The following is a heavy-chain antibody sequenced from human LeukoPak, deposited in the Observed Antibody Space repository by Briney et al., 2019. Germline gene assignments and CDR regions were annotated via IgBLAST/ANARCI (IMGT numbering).Heavy chain of an antibody. V-gene: IGHV3-7*03. CDR2: LNQDGSEK. CDR3: VRGLYGY. D-gene: IGHD4-17*01. Sequence: GGSLRLSCGASGFTFSTSWMIWVRQAPGKGLEWVANLNQDGSEKYYVDSVKGRFTISRDNGRNSLHLQMDSLRVEDTAVYYCVRGLYGYWGQGTLVTVSS. CDR1: GFTFSTSW. J-gene: IGHJ4*02.